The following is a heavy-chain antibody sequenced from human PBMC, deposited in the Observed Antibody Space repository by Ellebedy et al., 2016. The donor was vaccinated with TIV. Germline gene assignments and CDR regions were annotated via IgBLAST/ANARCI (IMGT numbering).Heavy chain of an antibody. Sequence: ASVKVSCKASGYTFTSYGISWVRQAPGQGLEWMGWISAYNGNTNYAQKLQGRVTMTTDTSTSTAYMELRSLRSDDTAVYYCARDIIVVVTAGYYYYGMDVWGQGTTVTVSS. D-gene: IGHD2-21*02. J-gene: IGHJ6*02. CDR1: GYTFTSYG. CDR3: ARDIIVVVTAGYYYYGMDV. V-gene: IGHV1-18*01. CDR2: ISAYNGNT.